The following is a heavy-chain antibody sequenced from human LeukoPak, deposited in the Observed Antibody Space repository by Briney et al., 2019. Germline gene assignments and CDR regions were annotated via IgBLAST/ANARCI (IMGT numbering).Heavy chain of an antibody. CDR3: ARDPQYYYDSSGYPIYAFDI. CDR1: GGSFSGYY. J-gene: IGHJ3*02. CDR2: INHSGST. Sequence: SETLSLTCAVYGGSFSGYYWSWIRQPPGKGLEWIGEINHSGSTNYNPSLKSRVTISVDTSKNQFSLNLSSVTAADTAVYYCARDPQYYYDSSGYPIYAFDIWGQGTMVTVSS. D-gene: IGHD3-22*01. V-gene: IGHV4-34*01.